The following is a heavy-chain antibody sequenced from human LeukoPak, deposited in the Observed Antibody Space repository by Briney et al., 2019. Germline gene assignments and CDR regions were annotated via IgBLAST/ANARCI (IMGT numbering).Heavy chain of an antibody. CDR1: GFTFSSYW. Sequence: PGGSLRLSCAASGFTFSSYWMHWVRQAPGKGLVWVSRINSDGSSTSYADSVKGRFTISRDNAKNTLYPQMNSLRAEDTAVYYCAKVGGYYYYYYYMDVWGKGTTVTISS. CDR3: AKVGGYYYYYYYMDV. CDR2: INSDGSST. D-gene: IGHD2-15*01. V-gene: IGHV3-74*01. J-gene: IGHJ6*03.